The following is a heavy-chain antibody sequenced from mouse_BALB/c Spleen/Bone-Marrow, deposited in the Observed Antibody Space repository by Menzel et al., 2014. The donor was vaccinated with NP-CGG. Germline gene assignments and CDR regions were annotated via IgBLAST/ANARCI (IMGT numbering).Heavy chain of an antibody. D-gene: IGHD2-1*01. CDR3: VRGNYGNYVDYFDF. J-gene: IGHJ2*01. V-gene: IGHV5-6-3*01. Sequence: EVQLVESGGGLVQPGGSLKLSCAASGFTFXNYGMSWVRQTPDKRLELVASINGNGGSTYYPDSVKGRFTISRDTAKNTLYLRMSSLKSEETAMYYCVRGNYGNYVDYFDFWGQGTTLTVSS. CDR2: INGNGGST. CDR1: GFTFXNYG.